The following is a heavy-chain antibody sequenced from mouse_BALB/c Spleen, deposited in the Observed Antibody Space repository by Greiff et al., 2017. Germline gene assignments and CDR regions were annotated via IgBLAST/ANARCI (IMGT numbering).Heavy chain of an antibody. D-gene: IGHD3-1*01. V-gene: IGHV1-4*02. CDR2: INPSSGYT. CDR1: GYTFTSYT. Sequence: VKLQESAAELARPGASVKMSCKASGYTFTSYTMHWVKQRPGQGLEWIGYINPSSGYTEYNQKFKDKTTLTADKSSSTAYMQLSSLTSEDSAVYYCARCQAARATSFAYWGQGTLVTVSA. J-gene: IGHJ3*01. CDR3: ARCQAARATSFAY.